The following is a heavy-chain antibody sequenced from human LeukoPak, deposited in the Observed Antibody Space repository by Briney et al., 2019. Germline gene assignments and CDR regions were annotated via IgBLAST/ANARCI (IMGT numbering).Heavy chain of an antibody. Sequence: QSGGSLRLSCAASGFTFDDYAMHWVRQAPGKGLEWVSGISWNSGSIGYADSVKGRFTISRDNAKNSLYLQMNSLRAEDTALYYCAKAAGQWLVVGGALFDYWGQGSLVTVSS. D-gene: IGHD6-19*01. CDR1: GFTFDDYA. V-gene: IGHV3-9*01. J-gene: IGHJ4*02. CDR3: AKAAGQWLVVGGALFDY. CDR2: ISWNSGSI.